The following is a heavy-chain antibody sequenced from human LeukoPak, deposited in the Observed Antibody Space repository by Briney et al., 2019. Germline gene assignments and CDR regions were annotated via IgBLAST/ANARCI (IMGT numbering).Heavy chain of an antibody. Sequence: ASVKVCCKASGGTFSSYAISWVRQAPGQGLEWMGGIIPIFGTANYAQKFQGRVTITADKSTSTAYMELSSLRSEDTAVYYCARMVLDGSAKYFDYWGQGTLVTVSS. J-gene: IGHJ4*02. V-gene: IGHV1-69*06. CDR1: GGTFSSYA. CDR3: ARMVLDGSAKYFDY. CDR2: IIPIFGTA. D-gene: IGHD5-24*01.